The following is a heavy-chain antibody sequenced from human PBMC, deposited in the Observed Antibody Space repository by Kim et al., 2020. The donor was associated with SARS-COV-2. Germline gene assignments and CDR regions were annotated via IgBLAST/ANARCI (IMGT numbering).Heavy chain of an antibody. Sequence: ISGRPTYAQGFTGRFVFSLDTSVSTAYLQISSLKAEDTAVYYCARTTTADYWGQGTLVTVSS. J-gene: IGHJ4*02. CDR3: ARTTTADY. D-gene: IGHD1-1*01. V-gene: IGHV7-4-1*02. CDR2: ISGRP.